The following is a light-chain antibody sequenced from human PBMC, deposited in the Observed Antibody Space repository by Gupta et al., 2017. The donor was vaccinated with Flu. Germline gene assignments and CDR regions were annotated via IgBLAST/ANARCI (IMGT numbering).Light chain of an antibody. Sequence: QSALTQPPSASGSPGQSVTISCTGTSSDVGGYHYVSWYQQHPGKVPKLIIYEVSRRPSGVPNRFSGSKSGNTASLTVSGLQTDDEADYYCCSYAGSNSLRVFGGGTKLTVL. CDR3: CSYAGSNSLRV. CDR1: SSDVGGYHY. J-gene: IGLJ2*01. CDR2: EVS. V-gene: IGLV2-8*01.